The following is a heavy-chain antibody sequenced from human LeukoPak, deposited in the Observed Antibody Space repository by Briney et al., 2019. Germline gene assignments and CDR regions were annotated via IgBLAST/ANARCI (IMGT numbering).Heavy chain of an antibody. D-gene: IGHD6-19*01. CDR3: ASRSGWHGVSEDY. CDR2: ISSSSSYI. V-gene: IGHV3-21*01. J-gene: IGHJ4*02. Sequence: GGSLRLSCAASGFTFSSYSMNWVRQAPGKGLEWVSSISSSSSYIYYADSVKGRFTISRDNAKNSLYLQMNSLRAEDTAVYYCASRSGWHGVSEDYWGQGTLVTVSS. CDR1: GFTFSSYS.